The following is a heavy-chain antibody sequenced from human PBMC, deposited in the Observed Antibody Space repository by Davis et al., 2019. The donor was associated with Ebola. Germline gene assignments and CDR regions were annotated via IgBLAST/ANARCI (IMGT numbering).Heavy chain of an antibody. CDR3: ARAHSSGWYYFDY. Sequence: AASVKVSCKASGYTFTSYYMHWVRQAPGQGLEWMGIINPSGGSTSYAQKFQGRVTMTRDTSISTAYMELSRLRSDDTAVYYCARAHSSGWYYFDYWGQGTLVTVSS. J-gene: IGHJ4*02. CDR2: INPSGGST. CDR1: GYTFTSYY. D-gene: IGHD6-19*01. V-gene: IGHV1-46*01.